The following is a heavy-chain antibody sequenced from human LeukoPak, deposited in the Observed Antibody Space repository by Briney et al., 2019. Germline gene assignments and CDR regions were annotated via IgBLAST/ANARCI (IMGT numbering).Heavy chain of an antibody. Sequence: GGSLRLSCAASGFTFSSYGMSWVRQAPGKGLEWVSAISGSGDSTYYADSVKGRFTISRDNSKNTLYLQMNSLRAEDTAVYYCGVDIVVVPGAPNWFDPWGQGTLVTVSS. V-gene: IGHV3-23*01. CDR2: ISGSGDST. CDR1: GFTFSSYG. J-gene: IGHJ5*02. D-gene: IGHD2-2*01. CDR3: GVDIVVVPGAPNWFDP.